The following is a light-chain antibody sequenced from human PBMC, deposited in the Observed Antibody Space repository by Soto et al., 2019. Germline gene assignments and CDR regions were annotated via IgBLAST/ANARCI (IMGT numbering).Light chain of an antibody. V-gene: IGKV3-11*01. CDR2: DAS. CDR1: QSVSTY. J-gene: IGKJ4*01. Sequence: ETVLTQSPATLSLSPGERATLSCRASQSVSTYLAWYQQKPGQPPRLLIYDASNRATGIPARFSGSGSGTDFTLTISSLEPDDFAVYYCQQRSNWPPLTFGGGTKVEIK. CDR3: QQRSNWPPLT.